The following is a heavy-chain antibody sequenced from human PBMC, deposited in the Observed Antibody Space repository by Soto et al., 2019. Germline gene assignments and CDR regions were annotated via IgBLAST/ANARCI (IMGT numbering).Heavy chain of an antibody. D-gene: IGHD3-10*01. V-gene: IGHV4-31*03. CDR1: GGSISSGGYY. CDR3: ARTAYYYGSGSYYVDY. CDR2: IYYSGST. Sequence: KPSETLSLTCTVSGGSISSGGYYWSWIRQHPGKGLEWIGYIYYSGSTYYNPSLKSRVTISVDTSKNQFSLKLSSVTAADTAVYYCARTAYYYGSGSYYVDYWGQGTLVTAPQ. J-gene: IGHJ4*02.